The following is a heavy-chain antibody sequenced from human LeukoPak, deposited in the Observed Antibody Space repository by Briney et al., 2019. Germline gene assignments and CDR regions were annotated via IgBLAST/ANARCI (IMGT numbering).Heavy chain of an antibody. CDR2: ISSSGSTI. CDR3: ARAYDDYGDYGLPLDY. J-gene: IGHJ4*02. V-gene: IGHV3-11*01. Sequence: GGSLRLSCAASGFTFSDYYMSWIRQAPGKGLEWVSYISSSGSTIYYADSVKGRFTISRDNAKNSLYLQMNSLRAEDTAVYYCARAYDDYGDYGLPLDYWGQGTLVTVSS. D-gene: IGHD4-17*01. CDR1: GFTFSDYY.